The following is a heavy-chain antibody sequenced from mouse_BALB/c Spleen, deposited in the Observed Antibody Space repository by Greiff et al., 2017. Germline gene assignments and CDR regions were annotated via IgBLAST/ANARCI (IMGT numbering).Heavy chain of an antibody. J-gene: IGHJ3*01. CDR1: GFSLTSYD. CDR3: VRHYCGSRAWFAY. V-gene: IGHV2-9-2*01. D-gene: IGHD1-1*01. CDR2: IWTGGGT. Sequence: QVQLKESGPGLVAPSQSLSITCTVSGFSLTSYDISWIRQPPGKGLEWLGVIWTGGGTNYNSAFMSRLSISKDNSKSQVFLKMNSLQTDDTAIYYCVRHYCGSRAWFAYWGQGTLVTVSA.